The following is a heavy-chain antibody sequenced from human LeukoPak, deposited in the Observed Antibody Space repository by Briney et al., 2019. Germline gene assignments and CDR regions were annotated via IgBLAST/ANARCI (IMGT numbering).Heavy chain of an antibody. Sequence: SQTLSLTCTVSGGSISSGGYYWSWIRQHPGKGLEWIGYIYYSGSTYYDPSLKSRVTISVDTSKNQFSLKLCSVTAADTAVYYCAREPIAAAGRENDYWGQGTLVTVSS. CDR1: GGSISSGGYY. D-gene: IGHD6-13*01. J-gene: IGHJ4*02. CDR2: IYYSGST. CDR3: AREPIAAAGRENDY. V-gene: IGHV4-31*03.